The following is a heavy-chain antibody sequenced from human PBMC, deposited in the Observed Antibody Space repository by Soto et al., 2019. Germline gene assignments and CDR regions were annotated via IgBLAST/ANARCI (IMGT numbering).Heavy chain of an antibody. CDR2: IYYSGST. CDR3: ARGSWGPDY. Sequence: PSETLSLTCTVSGGSVSSGSYYWNWIRLPPGKGLEWIGYIYYSGSTNYNPSLKSRVTISVDTSKNQFSLKLNSVTAADTAVYYRARGSWGPDYWGPGTLVTVSS. J-gene: IGHJ4*02. V-gene: IGHV4-61*01. D-gene: IGHD1-26*01. CDR1: GGSVSSGSYY.